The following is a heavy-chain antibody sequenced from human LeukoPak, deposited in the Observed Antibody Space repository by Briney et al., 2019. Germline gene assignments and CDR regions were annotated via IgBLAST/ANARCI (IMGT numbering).Heavy chain of an antibody. V-gene: IGHV1-18*01. CDR3: ARDIVVVPAAQNWFDP. D-gene: IGHD2-2*01. CDR1: GYTFTSYG. J-gene: IGHJ5*02. CDR2: ISAYNGNT. Sequence: ASVKVSCKASGYTFTSYGISWVRQAPGQGREWMGWISAYNGNTNYAQKFEGRVTMTRDTSTSTVYMELSSLRSEDTAVYYCARDIVVVPAAQNWFDPWGQGTLVTVSS.